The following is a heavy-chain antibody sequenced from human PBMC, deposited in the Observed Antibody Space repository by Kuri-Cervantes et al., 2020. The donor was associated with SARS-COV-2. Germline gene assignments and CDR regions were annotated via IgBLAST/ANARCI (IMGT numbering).Heavy chain of an antibody. D-gene: IGHD6-19*01. CDR1: GFTFSSYG. V-gene: IGHV3-21*01. CDR2: ISSSSSYI. J-gene: IGHJ6*02. Sequence: GESLKISCAASGFTFSSYGMNWVRQAPGKGLEWVSSISSSSSYIYYADSVKGRFTISRDNAKNSLYLQMNSLRAEDTAVYYCARSGSGWMDVWGQGTTVTVSS. CDR3: ARSGSGWMDV.